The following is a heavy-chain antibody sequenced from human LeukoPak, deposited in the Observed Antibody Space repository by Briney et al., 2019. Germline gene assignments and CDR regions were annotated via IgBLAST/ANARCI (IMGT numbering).Heavy chain of an antibody. CDR2: INPNSGGT. CDR1: GYTFTGYY. J-gene: IGHJ4*02. CDR3: ARDLSSGDYVWGSYRHLFDY. V-gene: IGHV1-2*02. Sequence: ASVKVSCKASGYTFTGYYMHWVRQAPGQGLEWMGWINPNSGGTNYAQKFQGRVTMTRDTSISTAYMELSRLRSDDTAVYYCARDLSSGDYVWGSYRHLFDYWGQGTLVTASS. D-gene: IGHD3-16*02.